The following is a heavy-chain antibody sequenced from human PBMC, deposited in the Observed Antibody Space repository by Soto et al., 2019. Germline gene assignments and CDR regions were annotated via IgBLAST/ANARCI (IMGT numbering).Heavy chain of an antibody. Sequence: ETLSLTCTVSGGSLSSYYWSWIRQPPGKGLEWIGYIYYSGSTNSNPSLKGRVTISVDTSKNQFSLKLSSVTAADTAVYYCARRYSSGFDFWGQGTLVTVSS. CDR1: GGSLSSYY. V-gene: IGHV4-59*08. CDR3: ARRYSSGFDF. J-gene: IGHJ4*02. D-gene: IGHD5-18*01. CDR2: IYYSGST.